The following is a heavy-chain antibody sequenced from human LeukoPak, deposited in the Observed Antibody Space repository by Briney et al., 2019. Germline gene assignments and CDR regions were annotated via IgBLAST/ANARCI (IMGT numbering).Heavy chain of an antibody. V-gene: IGHV3-11*01. CDR2: ISSSGSTI. Sequence: GSLRLSCAASGFTFSDYYMSWIRQAPGKGLEWVSYISSSGSTIYYADSVKGRFTISRDNAKNSLYLQMNSLRAEDTAVYYYARVPPAHFIAGYYYGMDVWGQGTTVTVSS. CDR1: GFTFSDYY. D-gene: IGHD3-3*02. CDR3: ARVPPAHFIAGYYYGMDV. J-gene: IGHJ6*02.